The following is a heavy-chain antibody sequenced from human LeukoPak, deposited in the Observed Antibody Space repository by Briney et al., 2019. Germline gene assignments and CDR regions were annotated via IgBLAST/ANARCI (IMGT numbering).Heavy chain of an antibody. Sequence: SETLSLTCTVSGGSISSSSYYWGWIRQPPGKGLEWIGYIYYSGSTYYNPSLKSRVTISVDTSKNQFSLKLSSVTAADTAVYYCARDSAHDYGGKPLIGAFDIWGQGTMVTVSS. V-gene: IGHV4-30-4*08. CDR2: IYYSGST. CDR1: GGSISSSSYY. CDR3: ARDSAHDYGGKPLIGAFDI. D-gene: IGHD4-23*01. J-gene: IGHJ3*02.